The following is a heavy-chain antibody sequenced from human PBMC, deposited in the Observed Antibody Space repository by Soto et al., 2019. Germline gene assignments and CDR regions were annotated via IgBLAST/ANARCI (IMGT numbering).Heavy chain of an antibody. CDR3: AKMIGEHDAFDI. D-gene: IGHD2-21*01. V-gene: IGHV3-30*18. CDR1: GFPFSSYG. J-gene: IGHJ3*02. Sequence: HPGGSLRLSCAASGFPFSSYGMHWVRQAPGKGLEWVAVISYDGSNKYYADSVKGRFTISRDNSKNTLYLQMNSLRAEDTAVYYCAKMIGEHDAFDIWGQGTMVTVSS. CDR2: ISYDGSNK.